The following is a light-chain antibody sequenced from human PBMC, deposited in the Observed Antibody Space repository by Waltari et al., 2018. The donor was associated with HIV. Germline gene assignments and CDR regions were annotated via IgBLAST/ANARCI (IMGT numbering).Light chain of an antibody. CDR3: AAWDDSLKNYV. J-gene: IGLJ1*01. CDR2: EVS. Sequence: QSALTQPASVSGSPGQSITISCTGTSSDVGGYYYLSWYQQHPGKAPKLMIYEVSHRPSGVSNRFSGSKSGASASLAISGLRSDDEADYYCAAWDDSLKNYVFGTGTRVTVL. V-gene: IGLV2-14*01. CDR1: SSDVGGYYY.